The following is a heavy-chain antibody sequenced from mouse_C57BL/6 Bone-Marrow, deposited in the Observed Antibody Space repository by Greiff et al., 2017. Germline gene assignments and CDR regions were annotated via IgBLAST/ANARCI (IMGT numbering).Heavy chain of an antibody. CDR3: TRKNYYSKGGAMDY. J-gene: IGHJ4*01. CDR2: IDPENGDT. V-gene: IGHV14-4*01. D-gene: IGHD2-5*01. Sequence: VQLKESGAELVRPGASVKLSCTASGFNIKDDYMHWVKQRPEQGLAWIGWIDPENGDTESASKFQGKATITADTSSNTAYLQLSSLTSEDTAVYYCTRKNYYSKGGAMDYWGQGTSVTVSS. CDR1: GFNIKDDY.